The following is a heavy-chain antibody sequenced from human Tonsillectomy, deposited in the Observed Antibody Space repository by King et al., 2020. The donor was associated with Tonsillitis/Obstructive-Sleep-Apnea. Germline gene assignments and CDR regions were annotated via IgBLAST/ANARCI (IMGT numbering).Heavy chain of an antibody. Sequence: QLVQSGAEVKKPGASVKVSCKASGYTFTSYGISWVRQAPGQGLEWMGWISAYNGNTNYAQKLQGRVTMTTDTSTSTAYMELRCLGSDDTAVYYCARGKEDYDILTGYYIPHNFDYWGQGTLVTVSS. CDR3: ARGKEDYDILTGYYIPHNFDY. CDR1: GYTFTSYG. J-gene: IGHJ4*02. D-gene: IGHD3-9*01. CDR2: ISAYNGNT. V-gene: IGHV1-18*01.